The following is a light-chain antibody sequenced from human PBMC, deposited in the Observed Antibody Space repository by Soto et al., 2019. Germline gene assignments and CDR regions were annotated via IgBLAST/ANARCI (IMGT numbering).Light chain of an antibody. CDR3: QQYNVWPLT. J-gene: IGKJ4*01. Sequence: EIVMTQSPATLSVSPGERSTLSCRASQSVSSNLAWYQQKPGQTPKLLIYVASTRATGIPARFSVSGSVTEFILTISSLQSEDFAGYYCQQYNVWPLTFGGGTKVEFK. CDR2: VAS. CDR1: QSVSSN. V-gene: IGKV3-15*01.